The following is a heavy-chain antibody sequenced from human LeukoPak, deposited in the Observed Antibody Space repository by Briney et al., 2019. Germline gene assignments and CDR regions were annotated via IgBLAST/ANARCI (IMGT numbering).Heavy chain of an antibody. CDR2: ISAYNGNT. CDR3: ARVGSYYDSSGYYWTYYYYYGMDV. D-gene: IGHD3-22*01. CDR1: GYTFTSYG. J-gene: IGHJ6*02. V-gene: IGHV1-18*01. Sequence: GASVKVSCKASGYTFTSYGISWVRQAPGQGLEWMGWISAYNGNTNYAQKLQGRVTMTTDTSTSTAYMELRSLRSDDTAVYYCARVGSYYDSSGYYWTYYYYYGMDVWGQGTTVTVSS.